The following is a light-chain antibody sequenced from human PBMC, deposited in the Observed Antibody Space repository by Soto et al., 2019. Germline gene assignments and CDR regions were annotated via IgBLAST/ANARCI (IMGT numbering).Light chain of an antibody. V-gene: IGLV4-69*01. CDR2: INYDGTH. Sequence: QSVLTQSPSASGSLGASVKLTCTLRSDYTTYAIAWHQQQSEKGPRFLMKINYDGTHSKGDGFFDRFSGSSSGAERHLTISSLQSEDEADYYCQSLGTGIQVFGGGTKLTVL. CDR3: QSLGTGIQV. CDR1: SDYTTYA. J-gene: IGLJ3*02.